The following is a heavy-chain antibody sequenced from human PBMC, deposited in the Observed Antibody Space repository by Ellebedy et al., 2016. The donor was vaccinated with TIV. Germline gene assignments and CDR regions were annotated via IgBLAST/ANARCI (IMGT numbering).Heavy chain of an antibody. V-gene: IGHV3-7*01. J-gene: IGHJ4*02. D-gene: IGHD4-23*01. CDR1: GFTFSSYW. CDR3: AKNWAYGGNSLDY. Sequence: GESLKISXAASGFTFSSYWMSWVRQAPGKGLEWVANIKQDGSEKYYVDSVKGRFTISRDNAKNSLYLQMNSLRAEDTAVYYCAKNWAYGGNSLDYWGQGTLVTVSS. CDR2: IKQDGSEK.